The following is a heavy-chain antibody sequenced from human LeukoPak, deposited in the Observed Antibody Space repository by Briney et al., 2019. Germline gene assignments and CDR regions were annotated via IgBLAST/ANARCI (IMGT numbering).Heavy chain of an antibody. D-gene: IGHD6-13*01. CDR2: IYYSGST. J-gene: IGHJ4*02. CDR1: GGSISSYY. Sequence: SETLSLTCTVSGGSISSYYWSWIRQPPGRGLEWIGYIYYSGSTNYNPSLKRRVTISVDTSKNQFSLKLSSVTAADTAVYYCARGSGNIAAAGNVGYWGQGTLVTVSS. V-gene: IGHV4-59*12. CDR3: ARGSGNIAAAGNVGY.